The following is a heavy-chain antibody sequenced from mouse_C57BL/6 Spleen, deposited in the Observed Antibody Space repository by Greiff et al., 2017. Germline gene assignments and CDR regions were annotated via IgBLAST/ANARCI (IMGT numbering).Heavy chain of an antibody. CDR3: ASYSNYGGWFAY. D-gene: IGHD2-5*01. CDR2: INPSSGYT. CDR1: GYTFTSYT. V-gene: IGHV1-4*01. Sequence: VQLQQSGAELARPGASVKMSCKASGYTFTSYTMHWVKQRPGQGLEWIGYINPSSGYTKYNQKFKDKATLTADKSSSTAYMQLSSLTYEDSAVYYCASYSNYGGWFAYWGQGTLVTVSA. J-gene: IGHJ3*01.